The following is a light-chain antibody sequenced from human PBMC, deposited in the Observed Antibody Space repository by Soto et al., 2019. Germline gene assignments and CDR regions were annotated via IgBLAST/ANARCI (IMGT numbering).Light chain of an antibody. V-gene: IGLV2-11*01. J-gene: IGLJ1*01. CDR1: SNDVGGYHY. CDR2: DVN. Sequence: QSSLTQPRSVSGSPGQSGTISCTGTSNDVGGYHYVSCYQHHPGKAPKLVIFDVNRRPSGVPHRFSGSKSDNTASLTISGLQAEDEADHYCCSYVGSYIYVSGTGPKVTVL. CDR3: CSYVGSYIYV.